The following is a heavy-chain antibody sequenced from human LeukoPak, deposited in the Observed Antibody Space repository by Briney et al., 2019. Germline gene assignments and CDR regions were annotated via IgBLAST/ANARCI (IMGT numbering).Heavy chain of an antibody. CDR1: GFTFSRYE. CDR3: ARDLFYCSGGSCYSRNGFDI. V-gene: IGHV3-48*03. CDR2: ISSSGSTI. Sequence: GGSLRLSCAASGFTFSRYEMNWVRQAPRKGLEWVSYISSSGSTIYYADSVKGRFTISRDNDKDSLYLQMNSLRAEDTAVYYCARDLFYCSGGSCYSRNGFDIWGQGTMVTVSS. D-gene: IGHD2-15*01. J-gene: IGHJ3*02.